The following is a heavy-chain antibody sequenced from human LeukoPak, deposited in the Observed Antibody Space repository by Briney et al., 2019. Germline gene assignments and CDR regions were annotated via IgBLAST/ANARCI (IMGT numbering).Heavy chain of an antibody. J-gene: IGHJ5*02. V-gene: IGHV4-39*07. CDR3: ARDSSGWYRWFDP. Sequence: SETLSLTCTVSGGSIRRSSYYWGWIRQPPGKGLEWIGSMYYSGSTYYNPSLKSRVTISVDTSKNQFSLKLSSVTAADTAVYYCARDSSGWYRWFDPWGQGTLVTVSS. CDR1: GGSIRRSSYY. CDR2: MYYSGST. D-gene: IGHD6-19*01.